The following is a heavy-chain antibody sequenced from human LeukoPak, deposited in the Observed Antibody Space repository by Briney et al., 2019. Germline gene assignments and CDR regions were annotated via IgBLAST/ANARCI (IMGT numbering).Heavy chain of an antibody. D-gene: IGHD3-9*01. Sequence: ASVKVSCKASGYTFTSYYMHWVRQAPGQGLEWMGIINPSGGSTSYAQKFQGRVTMTRDMSTSTVYMELSSLRSEDTAVYYCARDFRYYDILTGYSSDAFDIWGQGTMVTVSS. J-gene: IGHJ3*02. CDR2: INPSGGST. V-gene: IGHV1-46*01. CDR3: ARDFRYYDILTGYSSDAFDI. CDR1: GYTFTSYY.